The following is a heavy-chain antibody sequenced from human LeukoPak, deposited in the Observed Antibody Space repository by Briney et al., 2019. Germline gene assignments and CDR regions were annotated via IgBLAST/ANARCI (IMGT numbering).Heavy chain of an antibody. V-gene: IGHV3-30*18. CDR3: AKGYGLQLVNNWFDP. D-gene: IGHD6-13*01. CDR1: GFTFSTYG. Sequence: GRSLRLSCAASGFTFSTYGMHWVRQAPGKGLGWVAVISFDGSNKYYADSVMGRFTISRDNSKNTLYLQFNSLRIEDTAVYYCAKGYGLQLVNNWFDPWGQGTLVTVSS. J-gene: IGHJ5*02. CDR2: ISFDGSNK.